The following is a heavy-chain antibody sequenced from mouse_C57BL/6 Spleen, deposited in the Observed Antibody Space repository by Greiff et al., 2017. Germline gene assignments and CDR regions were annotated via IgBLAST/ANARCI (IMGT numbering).Heavy chain of an antibody. J-gene: IGHJ3*01. CDR1: GFTFSNYW. CDR3: TGGHMVTTTSFAY. D-gene: IGHD2-2*01. CDR2: IRLKSDNYAT. V-gene: IGHV6-3*01. Sequence: EVKLEESGGGLVQPGGSMKLSCVASGFTFSNYWMNWVRQSPEKGLEWVAQIRLKSDNYATHYAESVKGRFTISRDDSKSSVYLQMNNLRAEDTGIYYCTGGHMVTTTSFAYWGQGTLVTVSA.